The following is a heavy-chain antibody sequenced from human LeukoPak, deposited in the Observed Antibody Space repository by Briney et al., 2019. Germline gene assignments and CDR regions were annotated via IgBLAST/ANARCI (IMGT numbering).Heavy chain of an antibody. CDR2: INGDGSST. CDR3: ARSSHDYSWGWFDP. D-gene: IGHD4-11*01. V-gene: IGHV3-74*01. CDR1: GFTFSSYW. J-gene: IGHJ5*02. Sequence: PGGSLRLSCAASGFTFSSYWMHWVRQAPGKGLVWVSRINGDGSSTSYADSVKGRFTISRDNAKNTLYLQMNSLRAEDTAVYYCARSSHDYSWGWFDPWGQGTLVTVSS.